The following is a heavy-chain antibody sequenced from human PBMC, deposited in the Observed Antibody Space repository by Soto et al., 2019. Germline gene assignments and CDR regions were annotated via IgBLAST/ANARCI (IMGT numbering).Heavy chain of an antibody. CDR2: IHYTGNT. CDR3: AKSSKSPTIWYGDYDLDY. CDR1: GGSISRNSYH. D-gene: IGHD4-17*01. Sequence: SETLSLTCSVSGGSISRNSYHWGWIRQPSGKGLEWIGNIHYTGNTYYNPSLKSRVTLSVDTSKNQVSLKVSSVTAEDTAVYYCAKSSKSPTIWYGDYDLDYWGQGTLVTVSS. V-gene: IGHV4-39*07. J-gene: IGHJ4*02.